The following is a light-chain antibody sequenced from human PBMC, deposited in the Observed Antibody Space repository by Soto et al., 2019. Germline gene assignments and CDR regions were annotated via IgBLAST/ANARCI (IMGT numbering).Light chain of an antibody. Sequence: EIALTQSPDTLSLSPGERATLSCRASQSVSSYLAWYQQKPGQAPRLLIYVASSRATVIPDGVSGSGSGTDFTLAISRLEPGDSAVYFCQQCDTSPWTFGQGTKVEIK. V-gene: IGKV3-20*01. CDR1: QSVSSY. CDR2: VAS. J-gene: IGKJ1*01. CDR3: QQCDTSPWT.